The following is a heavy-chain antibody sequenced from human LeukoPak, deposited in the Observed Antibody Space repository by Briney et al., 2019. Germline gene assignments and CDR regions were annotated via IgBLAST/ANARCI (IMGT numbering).Heavy chain of an antibody. CDR2: IYPGDSDT. D-gene: IGHD4-17*01. J-gene: IGHJ4*02. CDR3: ARVEYGDYEFDY. Sequence: KPGGSLKISCQGSGSTFTSYSIGWARQLPGKGLEWMGIIYPGDSDTRYSPSFQGQVTISADKSISTAYLQWSSLKASDTAMYYCARVEYGDYEFDYWGQGTLVTVSS. CDR1: GSTFTSYS. V-gene: IGHV5-51*01.